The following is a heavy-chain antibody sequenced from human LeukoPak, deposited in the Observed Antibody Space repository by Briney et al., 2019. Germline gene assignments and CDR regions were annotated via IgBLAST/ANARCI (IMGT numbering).Heavy chain of an antibody. V-gene: IGHV1-2*02. CDR3: ARANGGGAYYPFDH. CDR2: INPYSGAT. CDR1: GYTFTVYY. J-gene: IGHJ4*02. Sequence: VASVKVSCKASGYTFTVYYIHWLRQAPGQGLEWMGWINPYSGATDSAQTFQGRVTVARDTSTTTAYMELNRLTSDDTAVYYCARANGGGAYYPFDHWGQGTLVAVSS. D-gene: IGHD2-21*02.